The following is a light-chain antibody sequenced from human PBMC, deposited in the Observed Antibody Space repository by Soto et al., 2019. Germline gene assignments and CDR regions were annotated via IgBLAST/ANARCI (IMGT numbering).Light chain of an antibody. Sequence: EMVMTQSPATLSLSPWERATLSCRASQSVRSSLAWYQQKPGQPPRLLIYRASTRATGVPARFSGSGSGTEFTLTISSLQSEDFAAYYCQQYDHWWTFGQGTKVDIK. CDR1: QSVRSS. V-gene: IGKV3-15*01. J-gene: IGKJ1*01. CDR3: QQYDHWWT. CDR2: RAS.